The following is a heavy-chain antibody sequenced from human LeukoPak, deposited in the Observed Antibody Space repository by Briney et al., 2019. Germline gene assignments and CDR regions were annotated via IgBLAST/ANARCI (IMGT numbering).Heavy chain of an antibody. CDR2: IYPGDSDT. V-gene: IGHV5-51*01. D-gene: IGHD5-24*01. Sequence: GESLKISCKGSGYSFTSYWIGWVRQMPGKGLEWMGIIYPGDSDTRYSPSFQGQVTISADKSISTAYLQWSSLKASDTAMYYCARLRKRWLQLRVGSVFDYWGQGTLVTVSS. J-gene: IGHJ4*02. CDR1: GYSFTSYW. CDR3: ARLRKRWLQLRVGSVFDY.